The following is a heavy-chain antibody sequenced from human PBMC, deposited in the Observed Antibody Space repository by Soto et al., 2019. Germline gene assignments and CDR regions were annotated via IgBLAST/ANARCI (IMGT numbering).Heavy chain of an antibody. J-gene: IGHJ6*02. CDR3: AREEMIAVACTIYYYYGMDV. D-gene: IGHD6-19*01. CDR1: GGTFSSYA. CDR2: IIPIFGTA. V-gene: IGHV1-69*01. Sequence: QVQLVQSGAEVKKPGSSVKVSCKASGGTFSSYAISWVRQAPGQGLEWMGGIIPIFGTANYAQKFQGRVTITADESTSTAYMEMSSLRSEDTAVYYCAREEMIAVACTIYYYYGMDVWGQGTTVTVSS.